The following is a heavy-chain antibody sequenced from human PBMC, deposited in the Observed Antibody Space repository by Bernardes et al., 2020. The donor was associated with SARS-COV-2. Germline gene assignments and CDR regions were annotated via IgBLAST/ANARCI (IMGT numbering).Heavy chain of an antibody. V-gene: IGHV3-23*01. CDR1: GFFFSDYS. CDR3: AKHGCTKTNSYMNS. Sequence: GGSLRLSCAASGFFFSDYSMSWVRQAPGKGLEWVAIFSGAGDTTYYADSVKGRFTISRDNSRNTLSLQMSSLRAEDTALYYCAKHGCTKTNSYMNSWGQGILVTVSS. CDR2: FSGAGDTT. D-gene: IGHD3-10*01. J-gene: IGHJ4*02.